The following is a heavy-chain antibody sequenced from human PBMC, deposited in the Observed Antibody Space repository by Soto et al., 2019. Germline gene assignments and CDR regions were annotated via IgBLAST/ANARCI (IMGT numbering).Heavy chain of an antibody. J-gene: IGHJ6*02. V-gene: IGHV3-11*01. CDR1: GFTFSDSY. CDR2: ITFSGNTV. Sequence: AGGSLRLSCAASGFTFSDSYMSWIRQAPGKGLEWISYITFSGNTVYYADSLKGRSTISRDNAKNSLYLQMNRLRAEDTAVYYCARVSWREKYGMDVWGQGTTVTVSS. CDR3: ARVSWREKYGMDV.